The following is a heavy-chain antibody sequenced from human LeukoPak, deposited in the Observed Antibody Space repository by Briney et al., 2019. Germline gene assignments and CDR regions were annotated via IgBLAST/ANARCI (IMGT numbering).Heavy chain of an antibody. J-gene: IGHJ6*03. CDR1: GFTFSSYA. CDR3: ARSTYDFWSGYAGYYYYMDV. V-gene: IGHV3-64*01. CDR2: ISSNGGST. D-gene: IGHD3-3*01. Sequence: GGSLRLSCAASGFTFSSYAMHWVRQAPGKGLEYVSAISSNGGSTYYANSVKGRFTISRDNSRNKLYLQMGSLRAEDMAVYYCARSTYDFWSGYAGYYYYMDVWGKGTTVTVSS.